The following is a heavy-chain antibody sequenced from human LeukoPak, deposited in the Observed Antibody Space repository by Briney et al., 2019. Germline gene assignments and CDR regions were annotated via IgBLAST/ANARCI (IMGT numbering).Heavy chain of an antibody. CDR3: AKAEGYDILTGLDY. J-gene: IGHJ4*02. V-gene: IGHV3-23*01. Sequence: GGSLRLSCATSGFTFSSYAMSCVRQAPGKGLGWVSGIGASGGSTYYADSVKGRFTISRDNSKNTLYLQMNSLRTEDTAVYYCAKAEGYDILTGLDYWGQGTLVTVSS. CDR1: GFTFSSYA. CDR2: IGASGGST. D-gene: IGHD3-9*01.